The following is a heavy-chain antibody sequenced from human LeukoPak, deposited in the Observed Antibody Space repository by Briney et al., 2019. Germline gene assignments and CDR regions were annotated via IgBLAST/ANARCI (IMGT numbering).Heavy chain of an antibody. J-gene: IGHJ4*02. CDR3: ARNVGWYSHDS. CDR1: GDSLSSHY. V-gene: IGHV4-59*08. D-gene: IGHD6-19*01. CDR2: IYGSGST. Sequence: PSETLSLTCTVSGDSLSSHYWSWIRQPPGKGLEWIGYIYGSGSTHYDPSLRSRVTISEDISKNQFSLKLTSVTAADTAVYYCARNVGWYSHDSWGQGTLVTVSS.